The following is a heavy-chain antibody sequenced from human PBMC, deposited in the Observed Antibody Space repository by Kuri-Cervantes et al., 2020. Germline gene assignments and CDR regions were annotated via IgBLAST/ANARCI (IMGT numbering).Heavy chain of an antibody. Sequence: GESLKISCAASGFTVSSNYMSWVRQAPGKGLEWVSVIYSGGSTYYADPVKGRFTISRDNSKNTLYLQMNSLRAEDTAVYYCARGGSIFGVVSAADYWGQGTLVTVSS. V-gene: IGHV3-53*01. J-gene: IGHJ4*02. CDR2: IYSGGST. D-gene: IGHD3-3*01. CDR1: GFTVSSNY. CDR3: ARGGSIFGVVSAADY.